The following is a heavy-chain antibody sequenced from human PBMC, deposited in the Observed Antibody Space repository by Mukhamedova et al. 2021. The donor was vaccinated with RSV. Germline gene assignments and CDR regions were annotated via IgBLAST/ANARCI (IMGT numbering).Heavy chain of an antibody. CDR2: IIPILGIA. Sequence: VRQAPGQGLEWMGRIIPILGIANYAQKFQGRVTITADKSTSTAYMELSSLRSEDTAVYYCARGHYVDYYFDYWGQGTLVTVSS. D-gene: IGHD4-17*01. J-gene: IGHJ4*02. V-gene: IGHV1-69*04. CDR3: ARGHYVDYYFDY.